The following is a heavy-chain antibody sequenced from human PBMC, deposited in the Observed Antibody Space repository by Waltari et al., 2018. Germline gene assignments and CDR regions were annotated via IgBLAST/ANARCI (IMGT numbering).Heavy chain of an antibody. CDR1: GGPISSYY. J-gene: IGHJ3*02. CDR3: AREAVVVPAAMRTDAFDI. Sequence: QVQLQESGPGLVKPSETLSLTCTVSGGPISSYYWSWIRQPAGKGLEWIGRIYTSGSTNYNPSLKSRVTMSVDTSKNQFSLKLSSVTAADTAVYYCAREAVVVPAAMRTDAFDIWGQGTMVTVSS. D-gene: IGHD2-2*01. V-gene: IGHV4-4*07. CDR2: IYTSGST.